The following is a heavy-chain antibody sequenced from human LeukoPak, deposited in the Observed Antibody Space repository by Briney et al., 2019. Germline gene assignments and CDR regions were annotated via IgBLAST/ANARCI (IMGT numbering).Heavy chain of an antibody. CDR3: ARDGVDVAADGNLYYYYMDV. V-gene: IGHV3-48*01. CDR1: GFTFSSYS. CDR2: ISSSSSTI. Sequence: GGSLRLSCAASGFTFSSYSMNWVRQAPGKGLEWVSYISSSSSTIYYADSVKGRFTISRDNAKNSLYLQMNSLRAEDTAVYYCARDGVDVAADGNLYYYYMDVWGKGTTVTVSS. D-gene: IGHD6-13*01. J-gene: IGHJ6*03.